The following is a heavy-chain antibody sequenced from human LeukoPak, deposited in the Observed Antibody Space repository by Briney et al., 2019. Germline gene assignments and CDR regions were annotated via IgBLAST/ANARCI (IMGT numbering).Heavy chain of an antibody. Sequence: ASVKVSCKASGYIFTGYYMHWVRQAPGQGLEWMGRIIPILGKANYAQKFQGRVTMTRDTSTSTVYMELSSLRSEDTAVYYCARGGSNYYDSSGIDYWGQGTLVTVSS. CDR3: ARGGSNYYDSSGIDY. D-gene: IGHD3-22*01. V-gene: IGHV1-46*01. J-gene: IGHJ4*02. CDR2: IIPILGKA. CDR1: GYIFTGYY.